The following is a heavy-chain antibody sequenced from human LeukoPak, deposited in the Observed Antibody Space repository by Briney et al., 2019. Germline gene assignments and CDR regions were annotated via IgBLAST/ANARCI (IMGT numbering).Heavy chain of an antibody. CDR2: IYHSRST. CDR3: ATPRGGGVDY. CDR1: GVSISSGGDS. D-gene: IGHD2-15*01. Sequence: SETLSLTCAVSGVSISSGGDSWSWIRQPPGKGLEWLGHIYHSRSTYDNPSLKSRVTISVDRSKNQFSLKLSSVTAADTVVYYCATPRGGGVDYWGQGTLVTVSS. J-gene: IGHJ4*02. V-gene: IGHV4-30-2*01.